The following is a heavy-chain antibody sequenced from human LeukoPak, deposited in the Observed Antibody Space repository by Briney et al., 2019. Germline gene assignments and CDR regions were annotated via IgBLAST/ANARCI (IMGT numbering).Heavy chain of an antibody. V-gene: IGHV3-23*01. D-gene: IGHD1-20*01. CDR2: ISDSGGNT. CDR1: GFTFSNFH. Sequence: QSGGSLRLSCAASGFTFSNFHMTWVRQSPGKGLEWVSAISDSGGNTWYADSVKGRFTISRDNSKNTVYLQMNSLRAEDTAVYYCAKELRSISATTGFDYWGQGTLVTVSS. J-gene: IGHJ4*02. CDR3: AKELRSISATTGFDY.